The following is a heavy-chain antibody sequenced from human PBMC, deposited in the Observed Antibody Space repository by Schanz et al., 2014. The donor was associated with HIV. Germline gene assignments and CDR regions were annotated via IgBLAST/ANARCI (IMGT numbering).Heavy chain of an antibody. Sequence: EVQLVESGGGLVQPGRSLRLSCMASGFTFGDYAMSWVRQAPGKGLEWVGFIRSKAYGGTTEYAASVKGRFTVSRDDSRSIAYLQMNSLKNEDTGVYSCTRGGTMVRGVKCAMDVWGQGTTVTVSS. CDR2: IRSKAYGGTT. D-gene: IGHD3-10*01. J-gene: IGHJ6*02. V-gene: IGHV3-49*04. CDR1: GFTFGDYA. CDR3: TRGGTMVRGVKCAMDV.